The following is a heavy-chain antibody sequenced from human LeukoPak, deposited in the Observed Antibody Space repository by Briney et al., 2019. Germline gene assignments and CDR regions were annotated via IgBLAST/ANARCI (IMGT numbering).Heavy chain of an antibody. J-gene: IGHJ4*02. D-gene: IGHD3-22*01. CDR2: IYYSGST. V-gene: IGHV4-59*01. Sequence: PSETLSLTCTVSGGSISSYYWSWIRQPPGKGLEWIGYIYYSGSTNYNPSLKSRVTISVDTSKNLFSLKLSSVTAADTAVYYCARGRSYYYDSSGYHFDYWGQGTLVTVSS. CDR3: ARGRSYYYDSSGYHFDY. CDR1: GGSISSYY.